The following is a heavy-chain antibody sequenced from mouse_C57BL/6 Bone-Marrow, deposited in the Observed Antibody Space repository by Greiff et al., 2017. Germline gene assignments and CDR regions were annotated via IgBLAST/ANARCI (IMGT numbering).Heavy chain of an antibody. D-gene: IGHD1-1*01. CDR1: GYTFTDYY. CDR3: ARERRSTVGSVPAWFAY. J-gene: IGHJ3*01. V-gene: IGHV1-26*01. Sequence: EVQLQQSGPELVKPGASVKISCKASGYTFTDYYMNWVKQSHGKSLEWIGDINPNNGGTNYNQKFKGKATLIVDKSSSTAYMELRSLTSEDSAVYYCARERRSTVGSVPAWFAYWGQGTLVTVSA. CDR2: INPNNGGT.